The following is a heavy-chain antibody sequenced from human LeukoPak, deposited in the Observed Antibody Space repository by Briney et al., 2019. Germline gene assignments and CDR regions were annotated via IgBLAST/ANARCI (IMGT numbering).Heavy chain of an antibody. D-gene: IGHD3-22*01. Sequence: GGSLRLSCAASGFTFSSYWMHWVRQAPGKGLVWVSRINTDGSSTSYADSVKGRFTISRDNAKNTLYLQMNSLRAEDTAVYYCAKDPYYESSAYYSPFDYWGQGTLVTVSS. CDR3: AKDPYYESSAYYSPFDY. J-gene: IGHJ4*02. V-gene: IGHV3-74*01. CDR2: INTDGSST. CDR1: GFTFSSYW.